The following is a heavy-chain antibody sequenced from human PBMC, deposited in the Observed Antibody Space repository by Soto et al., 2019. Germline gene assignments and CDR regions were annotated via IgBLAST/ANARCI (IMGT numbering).Heavy chain of an antibody. Sequence: GGSLRLSCAASGVTFTSYAMTWVRQVPGEGLQWVSSISKSGDSTYYADSVKGRFTTSRDNSKNALYLQMNSLRAEDTAIYYCAKGSFGFDYWGQGTLVTVSS. V-gene: IGHV3-23*01. D-gene: IGHD3-10*01. J-gene: IGHJ4*02. CDR3: AKGSFGFDY. CDR1: GVTFTSYA. CDR2: ISKSGDST.